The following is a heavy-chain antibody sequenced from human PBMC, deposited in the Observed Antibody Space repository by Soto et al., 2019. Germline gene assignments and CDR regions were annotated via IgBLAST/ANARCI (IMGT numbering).Heavy chain of an antibody. CDR1: GYTFTTFY. CDR3: ARGYCVTTTCDPWFDP. CDR2: IDPSGGST. V-gene: IGHV1-46*03. Sequence: VQLVQSGAEVKTPGASVNVSCTASGYTFTTFYMHWVRQAPGQGLEWMGKIDPSGGSTTYAQKFQGRGTMTRDTSTTTVYMELSSLRSEDTAVYYCARGYCVTTTCDPWFDPWGQGTLVTVSS. J-gene: IGHJ5*02. D-gene: IGHD2-2*01.